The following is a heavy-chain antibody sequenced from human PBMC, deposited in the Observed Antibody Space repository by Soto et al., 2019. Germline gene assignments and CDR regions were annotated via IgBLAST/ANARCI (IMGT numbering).Heavy chain of an antibody. CDR3: ARAPRRKYYDFWSGYYAVLGDYYYGMDV. CDR2: IYYSGST. J-gene: IGHJ6*02. D-gene: IGHD3-3*01. V-gene: IGHV4-30-4*01. CDR1: GGSISSGDYY. Sequence: QVQLQESGPGLVKPSQTLSLTCTVSGGSISSGDYYWSWIRQPPGKGLEWIGYIYYSGSTYYNPSLKSRVTISVDTSKTQFSLKLSSVTAADTAVYYCARAPRRKYYDFWSGYYAVLGDYYYGMDVWGQGTTVTVSS.